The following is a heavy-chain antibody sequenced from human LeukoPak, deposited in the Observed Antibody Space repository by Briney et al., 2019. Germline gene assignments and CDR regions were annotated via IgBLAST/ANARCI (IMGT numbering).Heavy chain of an antibody. CDR2: IRYDGSNK. CDR3: AREVGGIAAAGYFDY. Sequence: PGGSLRLSCAASGFTFSSYGMHWVRQAPGKGLEWVAFIRYDGSNKYYADSVKGRFTISRDNSKNTLYLQMNSLRAEDTAVYYCAREVGGIAAAGYFDYWGQGTLVTVSS. V-gene: IGHV3-30*02. D-gene: IGHD6-13*01. J-gene: IGHJ4*02. CDR1: GFTFSSYG.